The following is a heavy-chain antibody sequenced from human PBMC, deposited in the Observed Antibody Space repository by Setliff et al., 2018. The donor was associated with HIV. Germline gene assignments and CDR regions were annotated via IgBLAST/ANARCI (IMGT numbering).Heavy chain of an antibody. D-gene: IGHD6-13*01. V-gene: IGHV4-30-2*01. CDR2: IYHSGNT. CDR3: ARGGSRGSWYWDY. CDR1: GGFISTGGYS. Sequence: SETLSLTCTVSGGFISTGGYSWSRIRQPPGKGLEWIGYIYHSGNTYYNPSLKSRVSISVDRSKNHFSLRLSCVTAADTAVYYCARGGSRGSWYWDYWGQGTLGTVSS. J-gene: IGHJ4*01.